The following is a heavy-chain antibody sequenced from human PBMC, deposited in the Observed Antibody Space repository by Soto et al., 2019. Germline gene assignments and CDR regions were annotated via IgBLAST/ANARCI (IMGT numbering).Heavy chain of an antibody. CDR1: GFTFSSYG. V-gene: IGHV3-30*03. CDR3: AIFWTAGRRDNWFDP. J-gene: IGHJ5*02. Sequence: HPGGSLRLSCAASGFTFSSYGMHWVRQAPGKGLEWVAVISYDGSNKYYADSVKGRFTISRDNSKNTLYLQMNSLRAEDTAVYYCAIFWTAGRRDNWFDPWGQGTLVPVSS. D-gene: IGHD3-3*01. CDR2: ISYDGSNK.